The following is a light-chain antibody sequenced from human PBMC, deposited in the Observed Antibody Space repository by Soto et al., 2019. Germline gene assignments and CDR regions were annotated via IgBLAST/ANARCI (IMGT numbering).Light chain of an antibody. CDR2: KAS. CDR1: QSISSW. CDR3: QQSYSSPPT. Sequence: DIQMTQSPSTLSASVGDRVTITCRASQSISSWLAWYQQKPGKAPKLLINKASSLESGVPSRFSGIGSGTEFTLTISSLQPEDFATYYCQQSYSSPPTFGQGTKVDIK. V-gene: IGKV1-5*03. J-gene: IGKJ1*01.